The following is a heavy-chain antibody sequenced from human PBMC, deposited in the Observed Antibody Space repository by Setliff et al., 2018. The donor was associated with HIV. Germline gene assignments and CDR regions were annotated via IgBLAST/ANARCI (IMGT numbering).Heavy chain of an antibody. D-gene: IGHD6-19*01. CDR3: ARRRGQKATGWYYFDF. V-gene: IGHV4-39*01. CDR2: IYHSGNT. CDR1: GGPITSNTYF. Sequence: PSETLSLTCSVSGGPITSNTYFWDWIRQAPGKGLEWIGSIYHSGNTYYNPSLKSRASISVDTSKRQFSLKLTSVTAGDSALYYCARRRGQKATGWYYFDFWGQGALVTVSS. J-gene: IGHJ4*02.